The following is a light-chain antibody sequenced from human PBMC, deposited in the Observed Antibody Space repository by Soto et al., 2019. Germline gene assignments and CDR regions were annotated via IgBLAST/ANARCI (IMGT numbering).Light chain of an antibody. CDR2: GAS. Sequence: EIVLTQSPGSLSLSPGERATLSCRASQSVSNNYLAWYQQKPGQAPRLLIYGASSRATGIPDRFSGSGSGTDFTLTISRLEPEDFAVYSCHQYGRSPVLSIFGPGTKVEIK. CDR3: HQYGRSPVLSI. V-gene: IGKV3-20*01. CDR1: QSVSNNY. J-gene: IGKJ3*01.